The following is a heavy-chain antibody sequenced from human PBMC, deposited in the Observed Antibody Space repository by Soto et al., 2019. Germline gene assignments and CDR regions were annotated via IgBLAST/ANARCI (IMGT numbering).Heavy chain of an antibody. CDR1: GYSFTSYW. D-gene: IGHD2-15*01. CDR3: ARWGYCSGGSCYGFDP. CDR2: IDPSDSYT. J-gene: IGHJ5*02. V-gene: IGHV5-10-1*01. Sequence: EVQLVQSGAEVKKPGESLRISCKGSGYSFTSYWISWVRQMPGKGLEWMGRIDPSDSYTNYSPSCQGHVTISDDKYISTAYLQWSSLKAADTVMYYCARWGYCSGGSCYGFDPWGQGTLVTVSS.